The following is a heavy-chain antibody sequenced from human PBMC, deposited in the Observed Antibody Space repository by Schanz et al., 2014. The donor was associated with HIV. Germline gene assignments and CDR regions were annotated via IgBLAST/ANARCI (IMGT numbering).Heavy chain of an antibody. D-gene: IGHD4-4*01. Sequence: QVQLVESGGGVVQPGRSLRLSCAGSGFIFRDYALHWVRQAPGKGLEWVAVISYDRSHKYYADSVKGRFTISRDNSKNTLLLQMNSLRAEDTAVYYCARVEGPPTFYCYYYGSDVWGQGTAVTVSS. CDR3: ARVEGPPTFYCYYYGSDV. V-gene: IGHV3-30*04. CDR1: GFIFRDYA. CDR2: ISYDRSHK. J-gene: IGHJ6*02.